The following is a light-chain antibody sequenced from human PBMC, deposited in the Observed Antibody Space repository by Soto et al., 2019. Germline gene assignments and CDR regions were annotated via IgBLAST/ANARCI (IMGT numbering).Light chain of an antibody. CDR2: EVS. CDR3: SSYAGSNNV. J-gene: IGLJ1*01. V-gene: IGLV2-8*01. CDR1: SRDVGGYNY. Sequence: QSVLTQPPSASGSPGQSVTISCTGTSRDVGGYNYVSWYQQHPGKAPKLMIYEVSKRPSGVPDRFSGSKSGNTASLTVSGLQAEDEADYYCSSYAGSNNVFGTGTKVTVL.